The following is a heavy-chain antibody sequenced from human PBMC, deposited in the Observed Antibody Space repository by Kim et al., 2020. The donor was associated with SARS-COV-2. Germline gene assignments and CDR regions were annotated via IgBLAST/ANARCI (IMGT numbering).Heavy chain of an antibody. J-gene: IGHJ4*02. D-gene: IGHD3-22*01. CDR2: IIPIFGTA. Sequence: SVKVSCKASGGTFSSYAISWVRQAPGQGLEWMGGIIPIFGTANYAQKFQGRVTITADESTSTAYMELSSLRSEDTAVYYCARSYDSSGYYYYFDYWGQGTLVTVSS. CDR1: GGTFSSYA. CDR3: ARSYDSSGYYYYFDY. V-gene: IGHV1-69*13.